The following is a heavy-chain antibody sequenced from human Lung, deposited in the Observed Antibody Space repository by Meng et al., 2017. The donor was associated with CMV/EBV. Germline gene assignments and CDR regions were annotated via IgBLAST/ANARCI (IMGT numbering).Heavy chain of an antibody. Sequence: GESLKISCVASGFTFSNYGINWVRQAPGKGLEWVSSISSSGSVIYYADSVKGRFNVSRDNAKNSVHLQMSSLRAEDTAVYYCATLGVVIISKGYWADVWGQGTTVTVSS. CDR1: GFTFSNYG. CDR3: ATLGVVIISKGYWADV. J-gene: IGHJ6*02. V-gene: IGHV3-21*01. CDR2: ISSSGSVI. D-gene: IGHD3-3*01.